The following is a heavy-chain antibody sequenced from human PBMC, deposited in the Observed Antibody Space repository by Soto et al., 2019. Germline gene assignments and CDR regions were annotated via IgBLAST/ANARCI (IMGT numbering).Heavy chain of an antibody. J-gene: IGHJ4*02. CDR1: GYTFTSYA. CDR3: ARSHDYGKFPLDY. CDR2: INAGNGNT. Sequence: QVQLVQSGAEVKKPGASVKVSCKASGYTFTSYAMHWVRQAPGQRFEWMGWINAGNGNTKYSQKFQGRVTITRDTSASTAYMELSSLRSEDTAVYYCARSHDYGKFPLDYWGQGTLVTVSS. D-gene: IGHD4-17*01. V-gene: IGHV1-3*01.